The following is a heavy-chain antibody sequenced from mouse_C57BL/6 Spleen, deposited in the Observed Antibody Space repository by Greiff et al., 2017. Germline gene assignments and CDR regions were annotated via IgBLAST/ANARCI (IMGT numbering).Heavy chain of an antibody. CDR1: GYAFSSSW. J-gene: IGHJ2*01. CDR2: IYPGDGDT. CDR3: ASPHYGSSHFDY. V-gene: IGHV1-82*01. Sequence: QVQLQQSGPELVKPGASVKISCKASGYAFSSSWMNWVKQRPGKGLEWIGRIYPGDGDTNYNGKFKGKATLTADKSSSTAYMQLSSLTSEDSAVYFGASPHYGSSHFDYWGQGTTLTVSS. D-gene: IGHD1-1*01.